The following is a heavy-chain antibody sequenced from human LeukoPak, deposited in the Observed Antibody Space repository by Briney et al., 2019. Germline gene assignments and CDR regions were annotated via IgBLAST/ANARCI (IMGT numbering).Heavy chain of an antibody. J-gene: IGHJ4*02. D-gene: IGHD2-21*01. Sequence: ASAKVSCKASGYTFSLYGISWVRQAPGQGLEWMGWISADTGDTNYEQNIQGRVTMTTDTLTSTAYMELRSLTSDDTAVYYCARSQRTLKLLLPTDYWGQGTLVTVSS. CDR3: ARSQRTLKLLLPTDY. CDR2: ISADTGDT. V-gene: IGHV1-18*01. CDR1: GYTFSLYG.